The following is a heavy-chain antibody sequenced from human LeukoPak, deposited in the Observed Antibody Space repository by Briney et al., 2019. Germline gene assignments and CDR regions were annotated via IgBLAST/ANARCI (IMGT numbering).Heavy chain of an antibody. V-gene: IGHV3-23*01. CDR3: AKECDYGNTSHMPCY. CDR1: GFTFSNYT. CDR2: ISDGGWT. Sequence: SGGSLRLSCAASGFTFSNYTMSWVRQAPGKGLEWVSSISDGGWTAYTDSVKGRFFISRETATNTLYLQMNSLRVEDTAVYYCAKECDYGNTSHMPCYWGQGTLVTVSS. J-gene: IGHJ4*02. D-gene: IGHD4-17*01.